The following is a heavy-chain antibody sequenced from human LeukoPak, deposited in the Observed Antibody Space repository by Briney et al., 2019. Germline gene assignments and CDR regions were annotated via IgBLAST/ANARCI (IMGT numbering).Heavy chain of an antibody. CDR3: AKDRIAVAGYYYYYYMDV. Sequence: TGGTLRLSCAASGFTFSSYAMHWVRQAPGKGLEWVAVISYDGSNKYYADSVKGRFTISRDNSKNTLYLQMNSLRAEDTAVYYCAKDRIAVAGYYYYYYMDVWGKGTTVTISS. CDR1: GFTFSSYA. V-gene: IGHV3-30*04. D-gene: IGHD6-19*01. J-gene: IGHJ6*03. CDR2: ISYDGSNK.